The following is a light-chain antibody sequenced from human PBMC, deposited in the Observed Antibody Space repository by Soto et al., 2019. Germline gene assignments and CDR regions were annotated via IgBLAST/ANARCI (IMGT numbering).Light chain of an antibody. CDR1: QSVSRNY. CDR3: QQYGSSPYT. V-gene: IGKV3-20*01. CDR2: GGS. J-gene: IGKJ2*01. Sequence: EIVLTQSPGTLSLSPGERATLSCRASQSVSRNYLAWYQQKPGQAPRLLIYGGSSRATGIPDRFSGSGSGTDFSLNSTRLEPEDFAVYYCQQYGSSPYTFGQGTKLEIK.